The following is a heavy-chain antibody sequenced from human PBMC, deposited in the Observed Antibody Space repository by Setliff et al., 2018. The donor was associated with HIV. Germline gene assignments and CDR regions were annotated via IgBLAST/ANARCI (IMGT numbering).Heavy chain of an antibody. J-gene: IGHJ6*03. V-gene: IGHV1-69*13. CDR2: IMPIFGSA. Sequence: SVKVSCKASGGTFSSFAISWVRQAPGQGLEWMGGIMPIFGSANYAQKFQGRVTITADESTNTAFMELGSLRSDDTAVYYCATDPQKGGYYYYMDVWGKGTTVTVSS. CDR1: GGTFSSFA. D-gene: IGHD2-15*01. CDR3: ATDPQKGGYYYYMDV.